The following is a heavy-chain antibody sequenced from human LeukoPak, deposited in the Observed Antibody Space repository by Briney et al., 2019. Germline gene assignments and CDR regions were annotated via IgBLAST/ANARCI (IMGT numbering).Heavy chain of an antibody. D-gene: IGHD3-22*01. J-gene: IGHJ3*02. CDR2: IYYTGTT. Sequence: SETLSLTCTVSGGSISTYYWSWIRQPPGKGLEWIGYIYYTGTTNYNPSLKSRVTISVDTSKNQFSLKLSSVTAADTAVYYCARETAYYYDSSGSGDAFDIWGQGTMVTVSS. V-gene: IGHV4-59*01. CDR3: ARETAYYYDSSGSGDAFDI. CDR1: GGSISTYY.